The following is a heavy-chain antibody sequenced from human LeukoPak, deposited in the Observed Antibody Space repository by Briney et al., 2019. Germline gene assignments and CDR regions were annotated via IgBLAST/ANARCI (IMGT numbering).Heavy chain of an antibody. CDR3: AKADGDYYGSGSYPSFDY. D-gene: IGHD3-10*01. V-gene: IGHV3-21*01. CDR2: ISSSSSYI. CDR1: GFTFSSYS. Sequence: GGSLRLSCAASGFTFSSYSMNWVRQAPGKGLEWVSSISSSSSYIYYADSVKGRFTISRDNAKNSLYLQMNSLRAEDTAVYYCAKADGDYYGSGSYPSFDYWGQGTWSPSPQ. J-gene: IGHJ4*02.